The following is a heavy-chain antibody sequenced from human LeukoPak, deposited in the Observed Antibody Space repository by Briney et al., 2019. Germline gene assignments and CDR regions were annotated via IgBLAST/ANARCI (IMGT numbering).Heavy chain of an antibody. V-gene: IGHV3-21*01. Sequence: GGSLRLSCAASRFTFSSYSMNWVRQAPGKGLEWVSSISSSSTYIYYADSVKGRFTISRDNAKNSLYLQMNSLRAEDTAVYYCAREKTGGYNKRLGAFDIWGQGTMVTVSS. CDR3: AREKTGGYNKRLGAFDI. CDR2: ISSSSTYI. J-gene: IGHJ3*02. D-gene: IGHD5-24*01. CDR1: RFTFSSYS.